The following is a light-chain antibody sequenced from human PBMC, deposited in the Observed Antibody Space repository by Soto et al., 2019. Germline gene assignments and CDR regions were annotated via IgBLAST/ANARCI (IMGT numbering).Light chain of an antibody. V-gene: IGKV1-13*02. CDR3: QQFNSYPVT. CDR1: QDIRGA. CDR2: DVS. Sequence: AIQVTQSPSSLSASVGDRVTITCLASQDIRGALAWYQQKPGKPPKLLIYDVSTLENGVPSTFSGDSSGTQFTLTISGLQPEDFGTYYCQQFNSYPVTFGHGTRLDIK. J-gene: IGKJ5*01.